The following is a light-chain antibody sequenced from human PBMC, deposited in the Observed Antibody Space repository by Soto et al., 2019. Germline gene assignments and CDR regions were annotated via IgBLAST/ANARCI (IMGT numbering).Light chain of an antibody. CDR2: EVS. J-gene: IGLJ2*01. Sequence: QSVLTQPPSASGSPGQSVTFSCTGSSSDVGGYNSVSWYQQHPGKAPKLIIYEVSQRPSGVPDRFSGSKSGNTASLTVSGLQAEDEAYYYCSSYAGSNDFEVVFGGGTKLTVL. V-gene: IGLV2-8*01. CDR1: SSDVGGYNS. CDR3: SSYAGSNDFEVV.